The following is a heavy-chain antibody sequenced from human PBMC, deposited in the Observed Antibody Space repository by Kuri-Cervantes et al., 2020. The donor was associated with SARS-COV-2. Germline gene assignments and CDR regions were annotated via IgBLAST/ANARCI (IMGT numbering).Heavy chain of an antibody. Sequence: GESLKISCAASGFTFSDYYMNWIRQAPGKGLEWVSYISSSVNTIYYADSVKGRFTISRDNAKNSLYLQMNSLRAEDTAVYYCARGMITFGGAYSPFDYWGQGTLVTVSS. J-gene: IGHJ4*02. D-gene: IGHD3-16*01. CDR1: GFTFSDYY. V-gene: IGHV3-11*04. CDR3: ARGMITFGGAYSPFDY. CDR2: ISSSVNTI.